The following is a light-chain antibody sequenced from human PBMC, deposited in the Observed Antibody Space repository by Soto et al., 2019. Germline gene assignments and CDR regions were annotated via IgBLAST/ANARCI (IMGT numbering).Light chain of an antibody. J-gene: IGKJ4*01. CDR3: QQYYSSVT. CDR2: GAS. CDR1: QHVTTTY. Sequence: PGERATLSCTASQHVTTTYIAWYQQKFGQAPRLLIYGASTRATGTPDRFTGGGFGTDFTLTISRVEPEDFAVYYCQQYYSSVTFGGGTKGEMK. V-gene: IGKV3-20*01.